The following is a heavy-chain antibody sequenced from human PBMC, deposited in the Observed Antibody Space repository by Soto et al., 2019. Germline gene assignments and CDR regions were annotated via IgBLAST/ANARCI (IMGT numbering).Heavy chain of an antibody. V-gene: IGHV4-30-2*01. CDR2: IYHSGST. CDR1: GGSISSGGYS. J-gene: IGHJ5*02. CDR3: ARDVGLQHDTGYYDFWSGKNNWFDP. D-gene: IGHD3-3*01. Sequence: KTSETLSLTCAVSGGSISSGGYSWSWIRQPPGKGLEWIGYIYHSGSTYYNPSLKSRVTISVDTSNNQFSLRLSSVTAADTAVYYCARDVGLQHDTGYYDFWSGKNNWFDPWGQGILVTVS.